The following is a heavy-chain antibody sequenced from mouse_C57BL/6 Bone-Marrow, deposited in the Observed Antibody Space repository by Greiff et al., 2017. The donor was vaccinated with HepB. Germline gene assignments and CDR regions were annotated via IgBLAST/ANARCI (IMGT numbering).Heavy chain of an antibody. V-gene: IGHV14-4*01. Sequence: VQLKQSGAELVRPGASVKLSCTASGFNIKDDYMHWVKQRPEQGLEWIGWIDPENGDTEYASKFQGTATITADTSSNTAYLQLSSLTSEDTAVYYCTTTGYGSSSWFAYWGQGTLVTVSA. CDR2: IDPENGDT. J-gene: IGHJ3*01. D-gene: IGHD1-1*01. CDR3: TTTGYGSSSWFAY. CDR1: GFNIKDDY.